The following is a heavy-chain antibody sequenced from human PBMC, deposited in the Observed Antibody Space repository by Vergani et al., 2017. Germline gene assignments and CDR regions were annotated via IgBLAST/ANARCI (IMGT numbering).Heavy chain of an antibody. D-gene: IGHD3-22*01. CDR2: IYPGDSDT. CDR1: GYSFTSYW. V-gene: IGHV5-51*01. Sequence: EVQLVQSGAEVKKPGESLKISCKGSGYSFTSYWIGWVRQMPGKGLEWMGIIYPGDSDTRYSPSFQGQVTSSADKSISTAYLQWSSLKASDTAMYYCARRGHYYDSSGYYQDYFDYWGQGTLVTVSS. J-gene: IGHJ4*02. CDR3: ARRGHYYDSSGYYQDYFDY.